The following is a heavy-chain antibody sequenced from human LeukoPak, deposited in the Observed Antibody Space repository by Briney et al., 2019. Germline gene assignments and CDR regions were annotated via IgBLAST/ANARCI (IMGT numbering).Heavy chain of an antibody. CDR2: ISYDGSNK. CDR1: GFTFSSYA. J-gene: IGHJ4*02. Sequence: PGRSLRLSCAASGFTFSSYAMHWVRKAPGKGLKRVAVISYDGSNKYYADSVKGRFTISRDSSKNTLYLQMNSLRAEDTAVYYCARDLADCSSTSCYFSDLDYWGQGTLVTVSS. CDR3: ARDLADCSSTSCYFSDLDY. D-gene: IGHD2-2*01. V-gene: IGHV3-30-3*01.